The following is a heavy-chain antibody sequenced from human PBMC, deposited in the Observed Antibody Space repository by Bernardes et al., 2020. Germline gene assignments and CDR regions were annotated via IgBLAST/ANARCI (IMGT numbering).Heavy chain of an antibody. D-gene: IGHD3-3*01. Sequence: GALRLSCVVSGFTFSSYAMSWVRQAPGKGLEWVSVISNGGGNTNYADSVKGRFTIFRDNFKNTLYLQMNSLRAEDTAVYYCAKREYYDFWSGPIDYWGQGTLVTVSS. V-gene: IGHV3-23*01. CDR3: AKREYYDFWSGPIDY. CDR2: ISNGGGNT. J-gene: IGHJ4*02. CDR1: GFTFSSYA.